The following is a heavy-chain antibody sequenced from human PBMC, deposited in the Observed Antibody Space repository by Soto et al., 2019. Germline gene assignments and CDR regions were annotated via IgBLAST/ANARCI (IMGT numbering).Heavy chain of an antibody. J-gene: IGHJ6*03. CDR1: GFTFSSYA. Sequence: GGSLRLSCAASGFTFSSYAMSWVRQAPGKGLEWVSAISGSGGSTYYADSVKGRFTISRDNSKNTLYLQMNSLRAEDTAVYYCAKGKGYCSGGSCYRPYYYYYYYMDVWGKGTTVTVSS. CDR3: AKGKGYCSGGSCYRPYYYYYYYMDV. V-gene: IGHV3-23*01. CDR2: ISGSGGST. D-gene: IGHD2-15*01.